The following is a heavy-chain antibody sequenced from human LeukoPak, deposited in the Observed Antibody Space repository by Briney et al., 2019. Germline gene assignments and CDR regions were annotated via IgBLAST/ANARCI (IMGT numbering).Heavy chain of an antibody. V-gene: IGHV4-30-2*01. CDR3: ASSSALGYYDSSGRIDY. J-gene: IGHJ4*02. D-gene: IGHD3-22*01. Sequence: SEALSLTCAVSGGSISSGGYSWSWIRQPPGKGLEWIGYIYHSGSTYYNPSLKSRVTISVDRSKNQFSLKLSSVTAADTAVYYCASSSALGYYDSSGRIDYWGQGTLVTVSS. CDR2: IYHSGST. CDR1: GGSISSGGYS.